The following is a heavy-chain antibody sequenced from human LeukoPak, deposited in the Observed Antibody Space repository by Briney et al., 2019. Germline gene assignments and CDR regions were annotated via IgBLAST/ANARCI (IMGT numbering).Heavy chain of an antibody. J-gene: IGHJ4*02. Sequence: SVKVSCKASGGTFSSYAISWVRQAPGQGLGWMGGIIPIFGTANYAQKFQGRVTITTDESTSTAYMELSSLRSEDTAVYYCARADYYDSSGYYSDYWGQGTLVTVSS. CDR3: ARADYYDSSGYYSDY. CDR1: GGTFSSYA. D-gene: IGHD3-22*01. CDR2: IIPIFGTA. V-gene: IGHV1-69*05.